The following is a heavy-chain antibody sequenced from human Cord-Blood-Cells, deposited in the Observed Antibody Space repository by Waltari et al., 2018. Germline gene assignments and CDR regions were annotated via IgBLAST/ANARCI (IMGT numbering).Heavy chain of an antibody. Sequence: QVQLVQSGAEVKKPGSSVKVSCKASGGTFSSYAISWVRQAPGQGVEWMGGISPICGTANYAQKVQGRVTITPDKSTSTAYMELSSLRAEDTAVYYCATWEFSSSDLPDAFDIWGQGTMVTVSS. CDR1: GGTFSSYA. D-gene: IGHD6-6*01. CDR2: ISPICGTA. V-gene: IGHV1-69*06. CDR3: ATWEFSSSDLPDAFDI. J-gene: IGHJ3*02.